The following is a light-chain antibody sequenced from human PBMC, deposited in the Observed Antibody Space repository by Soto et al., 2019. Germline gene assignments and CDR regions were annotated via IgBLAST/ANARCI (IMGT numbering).Light chain of an antibody. J-gene: IGKJ5*01. Sequence: DIQMTQSPSSLSASVGDRVTITCRASQSISSYLNWYQQKPGKAPKLLIYAASSLQSGVPSRFSGSGSGTDFPLTISSLQPEDFATYYCQQSYSTLSITFGQGTRLEMK. CDR3: QQSYSTLSIT. CDR1: QSISSY. CDR2: AAS. V-gene: IGKV1-39*01.